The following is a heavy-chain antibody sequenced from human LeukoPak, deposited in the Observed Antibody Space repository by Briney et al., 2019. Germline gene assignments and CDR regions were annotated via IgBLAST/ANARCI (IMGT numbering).Heavy chain of an antibody. CDR3: AKDYGWYYDSRLYYYGMDA. CDR2: ISSDGSNK. D-gene: IGHD3-22*01. CDR1: GFTFSNYA. Sequence: SGGSLRLSCAASGFTFSNYAMHWVRQAPGKGLEWVAVISSDGSNKYYADSVKGRFTISRDDSKNTLSLQMNSLRDEDTALYYGAKDYGWYYDSRLYYYGMDAWGQGTTVTVSS. J-gene: IGHJ6*02. V-gene: IGHV3-30*18.